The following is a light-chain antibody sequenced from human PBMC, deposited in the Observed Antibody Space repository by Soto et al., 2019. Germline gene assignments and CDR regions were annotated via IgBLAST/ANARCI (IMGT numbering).Light chain of an antibody. CDR2: RAS. CDR1: QSVSSSF. Sequence: IVMTQSPGTLSLSPGERATLSCRASQSVSSSFLAWSQQNPGQAPRLLISRASIRATGIPDRFSGSGSGTDCTLTINRLEPEDVAVYYCQQYGSSPLTFGGGTKVEIK. V-gene: IGKV3-20*01. J-gene: IGKJ4*01. CDR3: QQYGSSPLT.